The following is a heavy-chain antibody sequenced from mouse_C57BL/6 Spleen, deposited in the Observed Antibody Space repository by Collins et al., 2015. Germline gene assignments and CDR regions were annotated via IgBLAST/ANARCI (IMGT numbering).Heavy chain of an antibody. CDR1: GYTFTTYG. V-gene: IGHV9-3*01. CDR2: INTYSGVP. Sequence: QIQLVQSGPELKKPGETVKISCKASGYTFTTYGMSWVKQAPGKGLKWMGWINTYSGVPTYADDFKGRFAFSLETSASTAYLQINNLKNEDTATYFCAREGSSTGYYFDYWGQGTTLTVSS. CDR3: AREGSSTGYYFDY. J-gene: IGHJ2*01. D-gene: IGHD1-1*01.